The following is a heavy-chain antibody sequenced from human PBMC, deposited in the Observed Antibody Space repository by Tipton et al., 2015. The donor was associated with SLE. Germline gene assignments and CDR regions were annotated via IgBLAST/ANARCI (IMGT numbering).Heavy chain of an antibody. CDR1: GGSFSGYS. J-gene: IGHJ5*02. Sequence: TLSLTCAVYGGSFSGYSWTWIRQPPGKGLEWIGEINHSGSTIYNPSLKSRVTMSIDMSKNQFSLKLSSVTAADTAVYYCARHYDSTGFGRDTWFDPWGQGTLVTVSS. D-gene: IGHD3-22*01. CDR3: ARHYDSTGFGRDTWFDP. CDR2: INHSGST. V-gene: IGHV4-34*01.